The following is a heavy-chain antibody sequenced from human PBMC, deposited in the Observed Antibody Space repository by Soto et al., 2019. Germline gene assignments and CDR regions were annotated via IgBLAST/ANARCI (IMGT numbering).Heavy chain of an antibody. J-gene: IGHJ4*02. CDR2: VNTDNGFT. Sequence: QVQLVQSGAEEKRPGASVKVSCKASGYTFTTHAIHWVRQAPGQGLEWMGWVNTDNGFTMYSEKFLGRVTITRDTSATTAYMELRSLRSEDTAVYYCARPLSSQWPDKNFEYWGQGTLVAVSS. V-gene: IGHV1-3*04. CDR3: ARPLSSQWPDKNFEY. D-gene: IGHD6-19*01. CDR1: GYTFTTHA.